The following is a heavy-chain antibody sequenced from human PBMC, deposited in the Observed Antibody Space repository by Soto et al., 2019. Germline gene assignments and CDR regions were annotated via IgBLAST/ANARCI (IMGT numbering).Heavy chain of an antibody. V-gene: IGHV3-23*01. CDR1: GFTFSSYA. D-gene: IGHD3-10*01. Sequence: GGSLRLSCAASGFTFSSYAMSWVRQAPGKGLEWVSAISGSGGSTYYADSVKGRFTISRDNSKNTLYLQMNSLRAEDTAVYYCAKGLLWFGELSDAFDIWGQGTMVTVSS. CDR3: AKGLLWFGELSDAFDI. CDR2: ISGSGGST. J-gene: IGHJ3*02.